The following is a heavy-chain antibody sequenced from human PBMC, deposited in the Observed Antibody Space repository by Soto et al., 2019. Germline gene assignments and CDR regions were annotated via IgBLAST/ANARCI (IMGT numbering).Heavy chain of an antibody. J-gene: IGHJ4*02. CDR3: ARSVSSGYYLDY. CDR1: GYTFTSYG. V-gene: IGHV1-18*01. CDR2: ISVYNGNT. D-gene: IGHD3-22*01. Sequence: QVQLVQSGAEVKEPGASVKVSCKASGYTFTSYGLNWVRQAPGQGLEWMGWISVYNGNTNYAQKFQGRVTMTTDTSTSTAYMELRSLRSDDTAVYYCARSVSSGYYLDYWGQGTLVTVSA.